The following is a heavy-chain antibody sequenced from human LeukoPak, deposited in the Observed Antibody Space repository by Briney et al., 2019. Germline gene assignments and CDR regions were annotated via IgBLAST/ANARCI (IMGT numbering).Heavy chain of an antibody. D-gene: IGHD3-10*01. J-gene: IGHJ5*02. Sequence: GASVKVSCKASGYTFTSYGISWVRQAPGQGLEWMGWISAYNGNTNYAQKLQGRVTMTTDTSTSTAYMELRSLRSDDTAVYYCARAESKYYYGSGSYYSLYTPSNWFDPWGQGTLVTVSS. V-gene: IGHV1-18*01. CDR1: GYTFTSYG. CDR2: ISAYNGNT. CDR3: ARAESKYYYGSGSYYSLYTPSNWFDP.